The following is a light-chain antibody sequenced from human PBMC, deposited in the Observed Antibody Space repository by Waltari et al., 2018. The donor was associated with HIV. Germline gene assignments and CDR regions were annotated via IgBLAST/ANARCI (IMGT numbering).Light chain of an antibody. CDR2: EVT. V-gene: IGLV2-23*02. CDR1: SSDVGRYNL. CDR3: CSYARSSTFYV. Sequence: QSALTQPDSVSGSPGQPITIPCTGTSSDVGRYNLVSWYQHHPGKAPKLMIYEVTKRPSGISDRFSGSKSGNTASLTISGLQAEDEADYYCCSYARSSTFYVFGTGTKVTVL. J-gene: IGLJ1*01.